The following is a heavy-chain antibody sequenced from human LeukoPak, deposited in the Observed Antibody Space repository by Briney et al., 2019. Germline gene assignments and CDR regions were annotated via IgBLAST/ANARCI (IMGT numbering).Heavy chain of an antibody. V-gene: IGHV4-61*09. Sequence: PSQTLSLTCTVSGDSLTSGSRYWSWIRQPAGKGLEWIRHFYSSTRTTYNSSLESRVTISGDTAKNLFSLKLDSVTAADTAVYFCARCMSELDYGDYAYYYHMDVWGKGTTVTVSS. D-gene: IGHD4-17*01. CDR2: FYSSTRT. CDR1: GDSLTSGSRY. J-gene: IGHJ6*04. CDR3: ARCMSELDYGDYAYYYHMDV.